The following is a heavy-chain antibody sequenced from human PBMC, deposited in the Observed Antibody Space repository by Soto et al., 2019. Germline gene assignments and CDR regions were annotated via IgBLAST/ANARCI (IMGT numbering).Heavy chain of an antibody. CDR1: GFTFDDYG. CDR3: AKQQAGDFDY. D-gene: IGHD2-21*01. Sequence: EVQLVESGGGLVQPGRSLRLSCAASGFTFDDYGMHWVRQAPGKGLEWVSGINWNSGRIGYADSVKGRVTISRDNAKNSLYLQMNSLRPEDTALYYCAKQQAGDFDYWGQGTLVTVSS. CDR2: INWNSGRI. V-gene: IGHV3-9*01. J-gene: IGHJ4*02.